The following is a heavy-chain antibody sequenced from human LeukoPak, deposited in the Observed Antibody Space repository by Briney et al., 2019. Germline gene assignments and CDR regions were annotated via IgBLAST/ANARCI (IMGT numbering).Heavy chain of an antibody. Sequence: GASVKVSCRASGYTFTSYYMHWVRQAPGQGLEWMGIINPSGGSTSYAQKFQGRVTMTRDTSTSTVYMELSSLRSEDTAVYYCARVSGGDCYSYWGQGTLVTVSS. V-gene: IGHV1-46*01. CDR2: INPSGGST. CDR3: ARVSGGDCYSY. CDR1: GYTFTSYY. J-gene: IGHJ4*02. D-gene: IGHD2-21*02.